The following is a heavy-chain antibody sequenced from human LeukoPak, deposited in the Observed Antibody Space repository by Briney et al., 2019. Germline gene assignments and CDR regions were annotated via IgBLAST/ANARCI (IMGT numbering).Heavy chain of an antibody. J-gene: IGHJ5*02. CDR2: INAGNGNT. V-gene: IGHV1-3*03. D-gene: IGHD3-22*01. CDR3: ARDIYDSSGYDNWFDP. CDR1: GDTFSSYA. Sequence: GASVKVSCKASGDTFSSYAMHWVRQAPGQRLEWMGWINAGNGNTKYSQEFQGRVTITRDTSASTAYMELSSLRSEDMAVYYCARDIYDSSGYDNWFDPWGQGTLVTVSS.